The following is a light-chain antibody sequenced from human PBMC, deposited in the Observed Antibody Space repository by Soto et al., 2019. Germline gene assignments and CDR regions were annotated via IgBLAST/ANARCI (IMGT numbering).Light chain of an antibody. CDR1: SSDVGGHNS. CDR2: DVS. V-gene: IGLV2-14*01. J-gene: IGLJ1*01. Sequence: HSVLTQPASVSGSPGQSITISCTGTSSDVGGHNSVAWYQHNPGKAPKLMIYDVSNRPSGVSSRFSGSKSGNTASLSISGLQAEDEADYYCSSYTSSSTLVFGTGTKVTVL. CDR3: SSYTSSSTLV.